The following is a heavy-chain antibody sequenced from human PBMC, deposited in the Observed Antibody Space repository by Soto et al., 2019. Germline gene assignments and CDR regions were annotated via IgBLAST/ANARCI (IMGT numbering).Heavy chain of an antibody. CDR1: GGSFSGCY. Sequence: KPSETLSLTCAVYGGSFSGCYWSWIRQPPGKGLEWIGEINHSGSTNYNPSLKSRVTISVDTSKNQFSLKLSSVTAADTAVYYCARGIHVLRYFEASARDYGMDVWGQGTTVTVSS. D-gene: IGHD3-9*01. CDR3: ARGIHVLRYFEASARDYGMDV. CDR2: INHSGST. V-gene: IGHV4-34*01. J-gene: IGHJ6*02.